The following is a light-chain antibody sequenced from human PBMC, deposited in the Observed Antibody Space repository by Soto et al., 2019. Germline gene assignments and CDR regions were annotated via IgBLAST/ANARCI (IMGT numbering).Light chain of an antibody. V-gene: IGLV2-14*03. CDR2: YVS. CDR1: SSDVGGYNF. CDR3: SSFTSSDTLVV. Sequence: QSVLTQPASVSGSPGQSITISCTGTSSDVGGYNFVSWYQHHPAKAPKLMIYYVSNRPSGVSNRFSGSKSGNTASLTISGLQAEDEAHYYCSSFTSSDTLVVFGGGTKLTVL. J-gene: IGLJ2*01.